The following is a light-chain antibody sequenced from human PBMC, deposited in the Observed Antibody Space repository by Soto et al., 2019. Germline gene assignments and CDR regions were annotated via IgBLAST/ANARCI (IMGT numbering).Light chain of an antibody. Sequence: EIVLTQSPGTLSLSPGERATLSCRASQSVGSTSLAWYQQKPGQAPRLLIYGTSTRATGIPDRFSGSGSGTDFPPSNSRPEPDAFAVYYCQQCADSPGTFGQGTKVEIK. CDR2: GTS. CDR1: QSVGSTS. V-gene: IGKV3-20*01. J-gene: IGKJ1*01. CDR3: QQCADSPGT.